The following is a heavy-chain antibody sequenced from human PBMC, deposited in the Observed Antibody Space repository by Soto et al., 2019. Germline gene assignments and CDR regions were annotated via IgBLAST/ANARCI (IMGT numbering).Heavy chain of an antibody. CDR3: ARGFVGYYLSDAFDI. J-gene: IGHJ3*02. CDR2: IKQDGSEK. CDR1: GFTFSSYW. Sequence: GGSLRLSCAASGFTFSSYWMSWVRQAPGKGLEWVANIKQDGSEKYYVDSVKGRFTNSRDNAKNSLYLQMNSLRAEDTAVYYCARGFVGYYLSDAFDIWGQGTMVTV. D-gene: IGHD3-22*01. V-gene: IGHV3-7*01.